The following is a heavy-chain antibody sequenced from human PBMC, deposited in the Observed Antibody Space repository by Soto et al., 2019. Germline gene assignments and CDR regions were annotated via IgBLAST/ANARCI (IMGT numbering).Heavy chain of an antibody. J-gene: IGHJ5*02. V-gene: IGHV4-59*08. CDR2: IYDRGIT. D-gene: IGHD3-3*01. Sequence: XEALSLTFTVSGFSMSTHYWTWIRQPPGKGLDWIGVIYDRGITKYNPSLKSRLTISVDTSKNQFSLKLSSVTAADTAVYYCARVYDFWSGYYWYDHWGQGTLVTVSS. CDR3: ARVYDFWSGYYWYDH. CDR1: GFSMSTHY.